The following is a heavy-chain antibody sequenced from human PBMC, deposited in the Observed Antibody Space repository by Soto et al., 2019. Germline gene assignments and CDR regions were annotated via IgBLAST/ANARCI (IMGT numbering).Heavy chain of an antibody. V-gene: IGHV1-69*12. Sequence: QVQLVQSGAEVKKPGSSVKVSCKASGGTFSSYAISWVRQAPGQGLEWMGGIIPIFGTANYAQKFQGRVTIPADESRSTACMELSSLRSEDTAVYYCARVDVGLVPATAIPPTYFDYWGQGTLVTVSS. CDR2: IIPIFGTA. J-gene: IGHJ4*02. CDR3: ARVDVGLVPATAIPPTYFDY. D-gene: IGHD2-2*01. CDR1: GGTFSSYA.